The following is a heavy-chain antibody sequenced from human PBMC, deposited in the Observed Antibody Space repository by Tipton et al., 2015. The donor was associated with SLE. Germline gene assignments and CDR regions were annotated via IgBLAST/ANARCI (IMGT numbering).Heavy chain of an antibody. CDR2: IRFDGSYK. CDR3: AKALTVAGTEVYFDY. Sequence: GSLRLSCAASGFTFSSYGMHWVRQAPGKGLEWVAFIRFDGSYKYYADSVKGRFTISRDNSKNTLYLQINSLRAEDTAVYYCAKALTVAGTEVYFDYWGQGTLVTVSS. D-gene: IGHD6-19*01. V-gene: IGHV3-30*02. CDR1: GFTFSSYG. J-gene: IGHJ4*02.